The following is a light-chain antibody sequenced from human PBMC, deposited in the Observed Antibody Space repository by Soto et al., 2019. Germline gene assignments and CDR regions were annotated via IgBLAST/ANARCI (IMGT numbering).Light chain of an antibody. CDR3: QQYGSSPWT. Sequence: EIVLTQSPGTLSLSPGERATLSCRASQSVSSSYFAWYQQKPGQAPRPLIYGASSRAIVIPDRFSGSGSGTYFTLTISRLEHEDFAVYYCQQYGSSPWTFGQGTKVEIK. J-gene: IGKJ1*01. V-gene: IGKV3-20*01. CDR1: QSVSSSY. CDR2: GAS.